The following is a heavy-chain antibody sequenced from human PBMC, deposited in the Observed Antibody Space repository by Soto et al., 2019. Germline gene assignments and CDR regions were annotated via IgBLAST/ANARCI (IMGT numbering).Heavy chain of an antibody. CDR1: GGSISNGNFY. CDR2: VFYSGST. J-gene: IGHJ4*02. CDR3: ARIRVDIEY. Sequence: SETLSLTCTVSGGSISNGNFYWGWIRQPPGKGLEWIGSVFYSGSTYYNASLKSRVTISVDTSKNQFFLHLSSVTAADTAVYYRARIRVDIEYWGQGAQVTVYS. D-gene: IGHD3-9*01. V-gene: IGHV4-39*01.